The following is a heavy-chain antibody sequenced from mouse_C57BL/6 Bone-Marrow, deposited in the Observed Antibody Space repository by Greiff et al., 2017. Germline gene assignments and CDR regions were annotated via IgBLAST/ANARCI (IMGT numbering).Heavy chain of an antibody. CDR1: GFSLTSYG. Sequence: VQLQQSGPGLVQPSQSLSITCTVSGFSLTSYGVHWVRQSPGKGLEWLGVIWSGGSTDYNAAFISRLSISKDNSKSQVFFKMNSLQADDTAIYYCARNSTLITTVVATGAMDYWGQGTSVTVSS. CDR3: ARNSTLITTVVATGAMDY. D-gene: IGHD1-1*01. V-gene: IGHV2-2*01. CDR2: IWSGGST. J-gene: IGHJ4*01.